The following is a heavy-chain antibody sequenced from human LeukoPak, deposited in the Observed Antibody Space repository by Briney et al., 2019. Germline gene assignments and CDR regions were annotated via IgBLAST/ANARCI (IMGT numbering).Heavy chain of an antibody. CDR2: IYSGGST. CDR1: GFTVSSDY. CDR3: AREFHSSSPRSYYYMDV. D-gene: IGHD6-6*01. J-gene: IGHJ6*03. V-gene: IGHV3-53*01. Sequence: GGSLRLSCAASGFTVSSDYMSWVRQAPGKGLEWVSVIYSGGSTYYADSVKGRFTISRDSSKNTLYLQMNSLRAEDTAVYYCAREFHSSSPRSYYYMDVWGKGTTVTVSS.